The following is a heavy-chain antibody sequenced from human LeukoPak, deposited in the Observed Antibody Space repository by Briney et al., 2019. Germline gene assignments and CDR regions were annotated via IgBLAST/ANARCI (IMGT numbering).Heavy chain of an antibody. CDR3: ARGPGRSGSDY. Sequence: GGSLRLSCAASGFSFSDHYMTWVRQAPGKGLEWLSYISGSGSDIDYAGSVKGRFTISRDNAKNSLHLQMNSLRAEDTAVYYCARGPGRSGSDYWGQGTLVTVSS. CDR1: GFSFSDHY. CDR2: ISGSGSDI. V-gene: IGHV3-11*01. D-gene: IGHD6-19*01. J-gene: IGHJ4*02.